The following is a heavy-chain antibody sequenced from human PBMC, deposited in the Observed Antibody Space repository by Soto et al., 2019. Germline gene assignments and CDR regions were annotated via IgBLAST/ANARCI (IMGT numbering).Heavy chain of an antibody. CDR1: GGSINSSSYF. D-gene: IGHD6-19*01. Sequence: PSETLSLTCSVSGGSINSSSYFWGWVRQPPGKGLDWFGSIYFSGTTYYNPSLRSRVTISVDTSKNQFSLKLSSVTAADTAVFYCARHYSSGSRNWFDPWGQGTLVTVPQ. CDR2: IYFSGTT. CDR3: ARHYSSGSRNWFDP. J-gene: IGHJ5*02. V-gene: IGHV4-39*01.